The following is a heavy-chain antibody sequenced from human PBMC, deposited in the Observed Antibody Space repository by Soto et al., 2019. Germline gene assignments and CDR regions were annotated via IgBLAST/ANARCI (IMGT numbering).Heavy chain of an antibody. Sequence: SQTLSLTCAISGDSVSSNSAAWNWIGQSPSRGLEWLGRTYYRSKWYNDYAVSVKSRITINPDTSKNQFSLQLNSVTPEDTAVYYCARDAFYVSSGYYFENAFDIWGPGTMVTVSS. J-gene: IGHJ3*02. V-gene: IGHV6-1*01. D-gene: IGHD3-22*01. CDR1: GDSVSSNSAA. CDR2: TYYRSKWYN. CDR3: ARDAFYVSSGYYFENAFDI.